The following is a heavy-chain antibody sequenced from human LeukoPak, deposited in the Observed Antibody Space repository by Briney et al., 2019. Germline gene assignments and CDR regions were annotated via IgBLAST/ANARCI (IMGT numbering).Heavy chain of an antibody. V-gene: IGHV4-4*07. CDR1: GGSISSYY. D-gene: IGHD3-10*01. J-gene: IGHJ3*02. CDR2: IYTSGST. Sequence: SQTLSLTCTVSGGSISSYYWSWVRQPARKGMEWIGCIYTSGSTNYNPSLKSRVPISVDTSKNQFSLKLSSVTAADTAVYCCAREVVEGWFGDGDHAFDIWGQGTMVTVSS. CDR3: AREVVEGWFGDGDHAFDI.